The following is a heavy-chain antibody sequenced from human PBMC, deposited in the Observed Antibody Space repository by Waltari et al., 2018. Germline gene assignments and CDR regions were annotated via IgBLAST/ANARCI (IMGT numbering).Heavy chain of an antibody. Sequence: QVQLQESGPGLVKPSETLSLTCTVSGGSISSHYWSWIRQPPGKGLEWIGYIYYSGSTNYNPSLKSRVTISVDTSKNQFSLKLSSVTAADTAVYYCARVKGVGATTGIDYWGQGTLVTVSS. J-gene: IGHJ4*02. CDR1: GGSISSHY. CDR3: ARVKGVGATTGIDY. D-gene: IGHD1-26*01. CDR2: IYYSGST. V-gene: IGHV4-59*11.